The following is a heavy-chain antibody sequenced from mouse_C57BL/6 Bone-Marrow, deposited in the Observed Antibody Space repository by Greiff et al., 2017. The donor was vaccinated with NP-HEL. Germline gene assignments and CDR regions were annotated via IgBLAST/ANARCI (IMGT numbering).Heavy chain of an antibody. V-gene: IGHV1-50*01. Sequence: VQLQQPGAELVKPGASVKLSCKASGYTFTNYWMQWVKQRPGQGLEWIGEIDPSDSYTNYNQKFKGKATLTVDTSSSTAYMQLSSLTSEDSAVYYCARAGGGYWGQGTTLTVSS. CDR1: GYTFTNYW. D-gene: IGHD4-1*01. J-gene: IGHJ2*01. CDR2: IDPSDSYT. CDR3: ARAGGGY.